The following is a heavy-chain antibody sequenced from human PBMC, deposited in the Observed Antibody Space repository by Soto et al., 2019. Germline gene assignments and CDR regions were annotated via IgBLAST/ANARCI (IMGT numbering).Heavy chain of an antibody. V-gene: IGHV1-2*02. CDR3: ARDGAYYDILTGWPY. CDR1: GYTFTGHY. J-gene: IGHJ4*02. CDR2: INPNSGGT. Sequence: ASVKVSCKASGYTFTGHYMHWVRQAPGQGLEWIGWINPNSGGTNYAQKFQGRVTMTRDTSISTAYMELSRLRSDATAVYYCARDGAYYDILTGWPYWGQGTLVPVSS. D-gene: IGHD3-9*01.